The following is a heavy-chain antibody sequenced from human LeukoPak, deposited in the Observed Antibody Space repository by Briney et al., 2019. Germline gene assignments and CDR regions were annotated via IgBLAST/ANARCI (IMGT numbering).Heavy chain of an antibody. CDR3: ATSHDIKTAQYDL. Sequence: KPSETLSLTCTVSGGSISSYCWSWVRQPPGKGLGWIGYIFTIGSTDYNPSLKSRVTMSVDTSKNQLSMELRFLTAADTAVYYCATSHDIKTAQYDLWGQGTLVTVSS. D-gene: IGHD3-9*01. V-gene: IGHV4-4*09. CDR2: IFTIGST. CDR1: GGSISSYC. J-gene: IGHJ5*02.